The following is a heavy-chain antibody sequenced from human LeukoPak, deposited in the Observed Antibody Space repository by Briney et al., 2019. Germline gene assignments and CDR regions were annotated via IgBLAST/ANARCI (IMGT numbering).Heavy chain of an antibody. CDR2: ISGSASST. CDR1: GFTFSNYA. CDR3: AKHTQAWGYCSGGSCIDYYYYYMDV. Sequence: GGSLRLSCAASGFTFSNYAMSWVRQAPGKGLEWVSAISGSASSTYHADSVKGRFTISRDNSKNTLYLQMNSLRAEDTAVYYCAKHTQAWGYCSGGSCIDYYYYYMDVWGKGTTVTISS. J-gene: IGHJ6*03. V-gene: IGHV3-23*01. D-gene: IGHD2-15*01.